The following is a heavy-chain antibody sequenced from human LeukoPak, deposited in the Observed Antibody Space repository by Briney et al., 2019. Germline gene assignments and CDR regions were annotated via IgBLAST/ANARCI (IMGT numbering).Heavy chain of an antibody. V-gene: IGHV3-23*01. J-gene: IGHJ4*02. CDR1: GFNFNSYA. D-gene: IGHD3-10*01. Sequence: GGSLRLSCAASGFNFNSYAINWVRQAPGKGLEWVSAFDGGYSTTYFADSVRGRFSISRDISRNTLYLQMNSLRAEDTAVYYCAKSTGAGSGNGLIDYWGQGTLVTVSS. CDR2: FDGGYSTT. CDR3: AKSTGAGSGNGLIDY.